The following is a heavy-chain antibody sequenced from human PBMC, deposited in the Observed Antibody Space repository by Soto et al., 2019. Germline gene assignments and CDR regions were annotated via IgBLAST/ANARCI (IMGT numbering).Heavy chain of an antibody. D-gene: IGHD2-2*01. Sequence: GASVKVSCKASGYTFTGYYMHWVRQAPGQGLEWMGWINPNSGGTNYAQKFQGRVTMTRDTSISTAYMELSRLRSDDTAVYYCAGARRYCSSTSCHPTTSLAYWGQGTLVTVSS. CDR3: AGARRYCSSTSCHPTTSLAY. V-gene: IGHV1-2*02. CDR2: INPNSGGT. CDR1: GYTFTGYY. J-gene: IGHJ4*02.